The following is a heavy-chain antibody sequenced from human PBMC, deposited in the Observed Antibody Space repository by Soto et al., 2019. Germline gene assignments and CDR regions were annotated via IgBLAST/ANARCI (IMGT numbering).Heavy chain of an antibody. V-gene: IGHV4-30-2*01. CDR2: IYHSGST. CDR3: AREDLSGAFAI. J-gene: IGHJ3*02. Sequence: QLQLQESGSGLVKSSQTLSLTCAVSGGSISSGGYSWSWIRQPPGKGLEWIGYIYHSGSTYYNPSLKSXXTXSXVRSKNQFSLKLSSVTAADTAVYYCAREDLSGAFAIWGQGTMVTVSS. CDR1: GGSISSGGYS.